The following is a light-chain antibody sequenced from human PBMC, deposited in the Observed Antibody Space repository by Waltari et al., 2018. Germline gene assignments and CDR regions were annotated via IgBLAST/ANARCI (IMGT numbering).Light chain of an antibody. CDR3: QQYGTSSALT. J-gene: IGKJ4*01. CDR2: GAS. Sequence: EIVLTRSPGTLSLSPGESATLSCRASQTIIANYLAWYQQKPGQAPRLLIYGASNRATGIPDRFSGSGSGTDFTLTISRLEPEDYAVYHCQQYGTSSALTFGGGTKVEI. V-gene: IGKV3-20*01. CDR1: QTIIANY.